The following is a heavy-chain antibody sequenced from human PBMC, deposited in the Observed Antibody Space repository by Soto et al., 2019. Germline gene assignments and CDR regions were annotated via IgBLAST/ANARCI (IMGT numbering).Heavy chain of an antibody. CDR2: IYDSGST. V-gene: IGHV4-59*01. CDR1: GGSINNYY. CDR3: AREHGVRYGVNDFDP. J-gene: IGHJ5*02. Sequence: SETLSLTCTVSGGSINNYYWSWIRQPPGKGLEWIGYIYDSGSTNYNPSLKSRVTLSVDTSKNQFSLNLSSVTAADTAVYYCAREHGVRYGVNDFDPCGQGAVVTFYS. D-gene: IGHD2-8*01.